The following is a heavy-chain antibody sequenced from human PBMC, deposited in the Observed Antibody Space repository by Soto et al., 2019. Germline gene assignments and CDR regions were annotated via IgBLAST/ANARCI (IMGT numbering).Heavy chain of an antibody. CDR1: GGSISSYY. V-gene: IGHV4-59*01. CDR3: ETHDCSGWDDYYFDY. Sequence: SETLSLTCTVSGGSISSYYWSWIRQPPGKGLEWIGYIYYSGSTNYNPSLKSRVTISVDTSKNQFSLKLSSVTAADTAVYYCETHDCSGWDDYYFDYWGQGTLVTVSS. CDR2: IYYSGST. D-gene: IGHD6-19*01. J-gene: IGHJ4*02.